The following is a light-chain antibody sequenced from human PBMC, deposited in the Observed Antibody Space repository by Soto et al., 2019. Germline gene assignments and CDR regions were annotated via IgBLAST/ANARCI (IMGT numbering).Light chain of an antibody. Sequence: QSALTQPPSASAAPGQSVTVSCTGTSIYNDGSYYVSWYQQHPGNAQQLIIYEVYQRPSGVPGLFSASRSGNTAPLTVSGLQADDAGDYCCGAFVGSATVVFGSGTKVTVL. CDR3: GAFVGSATVV. CDR1: SIYNDGSYY. J-gene: IGLJ1*01. CDR2: EVY. V-gene: IGLV2-8*01.